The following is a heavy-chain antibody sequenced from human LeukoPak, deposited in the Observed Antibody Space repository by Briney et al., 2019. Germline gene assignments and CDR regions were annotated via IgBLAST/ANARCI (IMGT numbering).Heavy chain of an antibody. J-gene: IGHJ6*04. CDR3: AELGITMIGGV. CDR1: GFTFSSYE. V-gene: IGHV3-48*03. Sequence: GSLRLSCAASGFTFSSYETNWVRQAPGKGLEWVSYISSSGSTIYYADSVKGRFTISRDNAKNSLYLRMNSLRAEDTAVYYCAELGITMIGGVWGKGTTVTVSS. D-gene: IGHD3-10*02. CDR2: ISSSGSTI.